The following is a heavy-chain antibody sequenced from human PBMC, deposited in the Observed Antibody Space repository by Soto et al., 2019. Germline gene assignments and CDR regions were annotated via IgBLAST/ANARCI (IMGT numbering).Heavy chain of an antibody. V-gene: IGHV3-7*05. Sequence: GGSLRLSCAASGFTFSTYWMSWVRQAPGKGLEWVANINQDGSEKYYVDSVKGRFTISRDNAKNSLYLQMNSLRAEDTAVYYCARDERVGASPPYYGMDVWGQGTTVTVSS. D-gene: IGHD1-26*01. CDR2: INQDGSEK. J-gene: IGHJ6*02. CDR3: ARDERVGASPPYYGMDV. CDR1: GFTFSTYW.